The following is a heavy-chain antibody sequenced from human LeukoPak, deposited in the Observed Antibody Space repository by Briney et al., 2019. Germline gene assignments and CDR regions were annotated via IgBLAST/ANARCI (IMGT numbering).Heavy chain of an antibody. J-gene: IGHJ6*02. CDR3: ARGTLHDYSNYHVDV. Sequence: SQTLSLTCTVSGGSISSGGYYWSWIRQHPGKGLEWIGYIYYSGSTYYNPSLKSRVTISVDTSKNQFSLKLSSVTAADTAVYYCARGTLHDYSNYHVDVWGQGTTVTVSS. D-gene: IGHD4-4*01. V-gene: IGHV4-31*03. CDR1: GGSISSGGYY. CDR2: IYYSGST.